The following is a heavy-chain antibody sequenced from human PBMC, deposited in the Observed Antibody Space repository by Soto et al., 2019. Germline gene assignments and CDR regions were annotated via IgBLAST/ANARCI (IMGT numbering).Heavy chain of an antibody. V-gene: IGHV4-59*01. J-gene: IGHJ6*02. Sequence: PSETLSLTCTVSGGSISSYYWSWIRQPPGKGLEWIGYIYYSGSTNYNPSLKSRVTISVDTSKNQFSLKLSSVTAADTAVYYCARAGVVVAATNYYYGMDVWGQGTTVTDSS. CDR3: ARAGVVVAATNYYYGMDV. D-gene: IGHD2-15*01. CDR2: IYYSGST. CDR1: GGSISSYY.